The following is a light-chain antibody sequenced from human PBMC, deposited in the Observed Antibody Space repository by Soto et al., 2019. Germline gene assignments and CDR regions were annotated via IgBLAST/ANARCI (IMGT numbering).Light chain of an antibody. V-gene: IGLV1-51*01. CDR2: VNN. CDR3: GTYDSSLRDGV. J-gene: IGLJ1*01. Sequence: QPVLAQPPSVSATPGQKVTSSCSGSRSNIDNYYVSWYQQLPGTAPKLLIYVNNKRPSGIPDRFAGSKSGTSATLDITGLQTGDEADYYCGTYDSSLRDGVFGTGTKVTGL. CDR1: RSNIDNYY.